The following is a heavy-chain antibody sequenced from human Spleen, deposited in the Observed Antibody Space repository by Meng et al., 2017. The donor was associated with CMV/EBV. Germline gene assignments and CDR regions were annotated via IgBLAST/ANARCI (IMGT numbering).Heavy chain of an antibody. D-gene: IGHD3-3*01. CDR1: GYTFTSYD. J-gene: IGHJ4*02. CDR2: MKPNSGDT. V-gene: IGHV1-8*01. CDR3: ARGVRTIFGLTITYYFDY. Sequence: VKVSCKASGYTFTSYDIHWVRQATGQGLEWMGWMKPNSGDTGYAQKFQGRVTMTRNTSMSTAYMELSSLRSEDSAVYYCARGVRTIFGLTITYYFDYWGQGTLVTVSS.